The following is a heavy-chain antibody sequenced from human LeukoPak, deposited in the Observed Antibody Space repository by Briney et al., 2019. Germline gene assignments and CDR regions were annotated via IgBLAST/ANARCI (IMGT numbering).Heavy chain of an antibody. CDR3: ARVAGDGYKPDFDY. J-gene: IGHJ4*02. Sequence: GASVKVSCKASGYTFTGYYMHWVRQAPGQGLEWMGRINPNSGGTNYAQKFQGRVTMTRDTSISTAYMELRRLRSDDTAVYCCARVAGDGYKPDFDYWGQGTLVTVSS. CDR2: INPNSGGT. CDR1: GYTFTGYY. V-gene: IGHV1-2*06. D-gene: IGHD5-24*01.